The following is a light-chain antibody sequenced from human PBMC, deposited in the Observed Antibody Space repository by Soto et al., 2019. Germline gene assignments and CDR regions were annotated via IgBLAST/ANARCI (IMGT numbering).Light chain of an antibody. CDR3: HQYGSSPPIT. CDR1: QSISIY. V-gene: IGKV1-39*01. CDR2: AAT. Sequence: EIQVTQKKSSLSASIGDRVTITCRASQSISIYLNWYQQKPGKAPRLLIYAATRLQSGAPSRFSGGGSGADFTLTISRLEPEDFAVYYCHQYGSSPPITFGQGTLLE. J-gene: IGKJ5*01.